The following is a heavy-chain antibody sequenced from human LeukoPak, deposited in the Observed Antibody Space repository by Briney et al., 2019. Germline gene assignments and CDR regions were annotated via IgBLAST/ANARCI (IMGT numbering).Heavy chain of an antibody. CDR3: ARGENYYDSSGYYFDY. V-gene: IGHV4-59*01. Sequence: SETLSLTCSVSGGSISSYYWSWIRQPPGKGLEWIGYIYYSGSTNYNPSLKSRVTISVDTSKNQFSLKLSLKLSSVTAADTAAYYCARGENYYDSSGYYFDYRGQGTLVTVSS. J-gene: IGHJ4*02. CDR2: IYYSGST. CDR1: GGSISSYY. D-gene: IGHD3-22*01.